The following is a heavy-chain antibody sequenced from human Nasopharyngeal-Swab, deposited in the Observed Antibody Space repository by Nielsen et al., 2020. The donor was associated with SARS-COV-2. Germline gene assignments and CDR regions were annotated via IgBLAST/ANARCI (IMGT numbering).Heavy chain of an antibody. J-gene: IGHJ4*02. CDR2: IFSNDEK. CDR3: ARIWGYYYGSGSYYYFDY. Sequence: WSRQPPGKALEWLAHIFSNDEKSYSTSLKNRLTISKDTSKSQVVLTMTNMDPVDTATYYCARIWGYYYGSGSYYYFDYWGQGTLVTVSS. D-gene: IGHD3-10*01. V-gene: IGHV2-26*01.